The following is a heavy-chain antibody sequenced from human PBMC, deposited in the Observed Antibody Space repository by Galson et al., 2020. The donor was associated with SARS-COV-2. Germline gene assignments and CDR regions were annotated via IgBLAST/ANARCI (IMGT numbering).Heavy chain of an antibody. D-gene: IGHD2-2*01. CDR1: GFTVSSNY. V-gene: IGHV3-53*04. Sequence: TGGSLRLSCAASGFTVSSNYMSWVRQAPGKGLEWVSVIYSGGSTYYADSVKGRFTISRHNSKNTLYLQMNSLRAEDTAVYYCAREADCSSTSCPIDYWGQGTLVTVSS. CDR2: IYSGGST. J-gene: IGHJ4*02. CDR3: AREADCSSTSCPIDY.